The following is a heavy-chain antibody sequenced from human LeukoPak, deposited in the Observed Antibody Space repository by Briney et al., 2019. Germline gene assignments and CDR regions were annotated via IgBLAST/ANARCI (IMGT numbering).Heavy chain of an antibody. J-gene: IGHJ6*02. D-gene: IGHD3-3*02. CDR3: ARAIFDYYYYYGMDV. Sequence: SETLSLTCTVSGGSISSYYWSWIRQPPGKGLEWIGYIYYSRSTNYNPSLKSRVTISVDTSKNQFSLKLSSVTAADTAVYYCARAIFDYYYYYGMDVWGQGTTVTVSS. CDR2: IYYSRST. CDR1: GGSISSYY. V-gene: IGHV4-59*08.